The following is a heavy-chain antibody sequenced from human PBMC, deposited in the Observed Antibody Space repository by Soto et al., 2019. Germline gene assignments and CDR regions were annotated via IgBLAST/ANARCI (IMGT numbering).Heavy chain of an antibody. D-gene: IGHD3-22*01. CDR2: IIPIFGTA. CDR3: SGQGYYNDSSGSNWLDY. CDR1: GGTFSSYA. V-gene: IGHV1-69*13. Sequence: SVKVSCKASGGTFSSYAISWVRQAPGQGLEWMGGIIPIFGTANYAQKFQGRVTITADESTSTAYMELSSLRSEDTAVYYCSGQGYYNDSSGSNWLDYWGQGTLVTVSS. J-gene: IGHJ5*01.